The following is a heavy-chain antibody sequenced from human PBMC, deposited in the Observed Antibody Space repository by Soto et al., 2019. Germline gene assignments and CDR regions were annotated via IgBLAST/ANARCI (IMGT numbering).Heavy chain of an antibody. CDR1: GFNFNTYS. J-gene: IGHJ6*02. CDR2: ISASGAYK. V-gene: IGHV3-21*02. D-gene: IGHD1-26*01. CDR3: AGERSALPGARDAMDV. Sequence: ELRLVESGGGLVKPGGSLRVSCAASGFNFNTYSMNWVRQAPGKGLQWVSFISASGAYKYYADSVRGRFTISRDNAKKSVFLEMNSLTADDTAIYYCAGERSALPGARDAMDVWGQGTTVTVSS.